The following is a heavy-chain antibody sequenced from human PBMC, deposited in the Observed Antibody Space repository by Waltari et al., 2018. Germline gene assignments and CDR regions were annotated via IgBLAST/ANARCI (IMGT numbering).Heavy chain of an antibody. J-gene: IGHJ4*02. V-gene: IGHV1-46*01. CDR1: GYTFTSYY. D-gene: IGHD3-10*01. CDR2: INPSGGST. Sequence: QVQLVQSGAEVKKPGASVKVSCKASGYTFTSYYMHWVRQAPGQGLEWMGIINPSGGSTSYAQKVQGRVTMTRDTSTSTVYMELSSLRSEDTAVYYCSYGSGSYIDYWGQGTLVTVSS. CDR3: SYGSGSYIDY.